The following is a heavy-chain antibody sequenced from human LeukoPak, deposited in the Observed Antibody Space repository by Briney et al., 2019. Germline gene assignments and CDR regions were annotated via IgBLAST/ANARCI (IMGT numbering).Heavy chain of an antibody. CDR1: GFTFSSYA. J-gene: IGHJ3*02. D-gene: IGHD5-24*01. CDR2: ISSNGGST. CDR3: ARDQGAGRRWLQLRGAFDI. V-gene: IGHV3-64*01. Sequence: GGSLRLSCAASGFTFSSYAMHWVRQAPGKGLEYVSAISSNGGSTYYANSVKGRFTISRDSSKNTLYLQMGSLRAEDMAVYYCARDQGAGRRWLQLRGAFDIWGQGTMVTVSS.